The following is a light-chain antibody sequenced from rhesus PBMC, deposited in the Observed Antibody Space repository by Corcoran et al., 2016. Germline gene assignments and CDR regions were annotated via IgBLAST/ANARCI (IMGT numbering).Light chain of an antibody. Sequence: DIQMTQSPSSLSASVGDRVTVTCRASQGINKELSWYQQKPGTFPTLLIYAASSLETGVSSRCSGSGSGTDFTLTIHSLQPEDVATYYCLQDYTTPYSFGQVTKVEIK. CDR3: LQDYTTPYS. V-gene: IGKV1-94*01. CDR2: AAS. CDR1: QGINKE. J-gene: IGKJ2*01.